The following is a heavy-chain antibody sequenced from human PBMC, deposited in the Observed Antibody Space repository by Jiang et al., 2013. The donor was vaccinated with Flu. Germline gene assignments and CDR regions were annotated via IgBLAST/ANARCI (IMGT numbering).Heavy chain of an antibody. Sequence: VQLLESGGGLVQPGGSLRLSCAASGFTFSSYAMSWVRQAPGKGLEWVSAISGSGGSTYYADSVKGRFTISRDNSKNTLYLQMNSLRAEDTAVYYCAKEGGLLWFGELLKGWFDPGAREPWSPSPQ. CDR3: AKEGGLLWFGELLKGWFDP. V-gene: IGHV3-23*01. D-gene: IGHD3-10*01. CDR2: ISGSGGST. CDR1: GFTFSSYA. J-gene: IGHJ5*02.